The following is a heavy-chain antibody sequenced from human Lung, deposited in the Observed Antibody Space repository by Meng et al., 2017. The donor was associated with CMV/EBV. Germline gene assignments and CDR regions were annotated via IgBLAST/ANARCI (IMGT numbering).Heavy chain of an antibody. V-gene: IGHV3-49*04. CDR2: IRSKAYGGTT. J-gene: IGHJ6*02. CDR3: TRKLLSYYYYGMDV. CDR1: GFTFGDYA. Sequence: SXTASGFTFGDYAMSWVRQAPGKGLEWVGFIRSKAYGGTTEYAASVKGRFTISRDDSKSIAYLHMNSLKTDDTAVYYCTRKLLSYYYYGMDVSGQGXTVTVSS. D-gene: IGHD2-2*01.